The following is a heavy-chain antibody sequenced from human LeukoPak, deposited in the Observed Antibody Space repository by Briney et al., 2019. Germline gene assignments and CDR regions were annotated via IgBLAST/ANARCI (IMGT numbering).Heavy chain of an antibody. D-gene: IGHD6-13*01. CDR3: AKYGCSWYFDY. V-gene: IGHV3-23*01. Sequence: GGSLRLSCAASGFTFSSYAMRCVRQAPGEGLGWVSAISGSGSSTYYADSVKGRFTISRDNSKNPLYLQMNSLRAEDTAVYYCAKYGCSWYFDYWGQGTLVTVSS. CDR2: ISGSGSST. CDR1: GFTFSSYA. J-gene: IGHJ4*02.